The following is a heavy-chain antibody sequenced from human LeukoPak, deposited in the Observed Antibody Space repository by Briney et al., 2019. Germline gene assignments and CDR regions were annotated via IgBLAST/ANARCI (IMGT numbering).Heavy chain of an antibody. D-gene: IGHD3-22*01. J-gene: IGHJ5*02. V-gene: IGHV3-30*18. CDR2: ISYDGSDK. Sequence: GGSLRLSCAASGFTFSSYGMHWVRQAPGKGLEWVAVISYDGSDKYYADSVKGRFTVSRDSSKNTLYLQMNSLRAEDTAVYYCAKDGTYYYYDSSGYYHWGQGTLVTVSS. CDR3: AKDGTYYYYDSSGYYH. CDR1: GFTFSSYG.